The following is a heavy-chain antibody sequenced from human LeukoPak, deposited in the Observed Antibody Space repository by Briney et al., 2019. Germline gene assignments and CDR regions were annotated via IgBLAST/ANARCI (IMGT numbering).Heavy chain of an antibody. CDR3: ARDFLGTDPGAFDI. Sequence: ASVKVSCKASGYTFTSYGISWVRQAPGQGLEWMGWISAYNGNTNYAQKLQGRVTMTTDTSTSTAYMELRSLRSDDTAVYYCARDFLGTDPGAFDIWGQGTMVTVSS. CDR2: ISAYNGNT. D-gene: IGHD3-16*01. V-gene: IGHV1-18*01. CDR1: GYTFTSYG. J-gene: IGHJ3*02.